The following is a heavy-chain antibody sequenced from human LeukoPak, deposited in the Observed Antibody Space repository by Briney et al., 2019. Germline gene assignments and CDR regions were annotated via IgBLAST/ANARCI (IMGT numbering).Heavy chain of an antibody. V-gene: IGHV1-18*04. Sequence: ASVKVSCKASGYTFTNYGISWVRQAPGQGLEWMGWISAYNGNTNYTQKLQGRVTMTTDTSTSTAYMELRSLRSDDTAVYYCARDRDDQYYFDYWGQGTLVTVSS. CDR3: ARDRDDQYYFDY. D-gene: IGHD3-10*01. CDR2: ISAYNGNT. J-gene: IGHJ4*02. CDR1: GYTFTNYG.